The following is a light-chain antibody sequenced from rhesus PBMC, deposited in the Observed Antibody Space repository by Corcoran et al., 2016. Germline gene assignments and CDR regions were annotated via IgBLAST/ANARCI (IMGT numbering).Light chain of an antibody. V-gene: IGKV3-42*03. CDR2: GAS. J-gene: IGKJ2*01. CDR3: HQYYNFPYT. Sequence: EVVMTQSPATLSLSPGERATLSCRASQSVSNSLAWYQQKPSHTPRLHVYGASSRATDIPDRFSGSASGTEFTLTISSLEPEDFAVDYCHQYYNFPYTFGQGTKVE. CDR1: QSVSNS.